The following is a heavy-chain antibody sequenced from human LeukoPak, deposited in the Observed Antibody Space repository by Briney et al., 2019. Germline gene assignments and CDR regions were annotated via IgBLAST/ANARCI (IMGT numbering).Heavy chain of an antibody. CDR2: INPSGGST. V-gene: IGHV1-46*01. CDR3: ARAGEVGDAFDI. J-gene: IGHJ3*02. D-gene: IGHD3-16*01. CDR1: GYTFTSYY. Sequence: GASVKVSCKASGYTFTSYYMHWVRQAPGQGLEWMGIINPSGGSTSYAQKFQGRVTMTRDTSTSTVYMELGSLRSEDTAVYYCARAGEVGDAFDIWGQGTMVTVSS.